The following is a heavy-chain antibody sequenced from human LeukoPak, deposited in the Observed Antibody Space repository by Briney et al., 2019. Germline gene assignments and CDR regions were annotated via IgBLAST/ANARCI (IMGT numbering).Heavy chain of an antibody. CDR3: AKSQWVSLHFSFDY. J-gene: IGHJ4*02. V-gene: IGHV3-73*01. CDR2: IRSKTNNYAT. CDR1: GFTFSGSA. D-gene: IGHD5-24*01. Sequence: PGGSLRLSCAASGFTFSGSALHWVRQASGKGLEWIGRIRSKTNNYATTYAASVTGRFTISRDDAENTAYLQMNSLRAEDTALYYCAKSQWVSLHFSFDYWGQGALVTVSS.